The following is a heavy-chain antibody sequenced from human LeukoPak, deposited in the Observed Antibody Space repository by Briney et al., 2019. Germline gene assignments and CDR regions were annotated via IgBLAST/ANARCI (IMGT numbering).Heavy chain of an antibody. CDR1: GGSISGSDYY. J-gene: IGHJ3*02. D-gene: IGHD3-22*01. V-gene: IGHV4-39*07. Sequence: SETLSLTCTVSGGSISGSDYYWGWVRQPPGKGLEWIGNFYHSGSTYYNSSLKSRLTMSVNPSKNQFSLKLSSVTAADTAVYYCACLTTADAFDIWGQGTMVTVSS. CDR2: FYHSGST. CDR3: ACLTTADAFDI.